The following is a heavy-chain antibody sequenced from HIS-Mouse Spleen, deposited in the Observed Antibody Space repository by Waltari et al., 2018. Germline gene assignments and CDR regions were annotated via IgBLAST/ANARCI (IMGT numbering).Heavy chain of an antibody. Sequence: EVQLVESGGGLVQPGRSLRLSCAASGFTFDDYAMHWVRQAPGKGREWVSGISWNSGSIGYADSVTGRFTISRDNAKNSLYLQMNSLRAEDTALYYCAKGLGMTVIDYWGQGTLVTVSS. CDR2: ISWNSGSI. J-gene: IGHJ4*02. V-gene: IGHV3-9*01. CDR3: AKGLGMTVIDY. CDR1: GFTFDDYA. D-gene: IGHD4-17*01.